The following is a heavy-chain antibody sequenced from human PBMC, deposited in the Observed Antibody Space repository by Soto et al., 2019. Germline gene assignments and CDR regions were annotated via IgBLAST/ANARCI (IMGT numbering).Heavy chain of an antibody. V-gene: IGHV4-34*01. CDR3: ARGPYITMVRGVINYFDY. Sequence: SETLSLTCAVYGGSFSGYYWSWIRQPPGKGLEWIGEINHSGSTNYNPSLKSRVTISVDTSKNQFSLKLRPVTAADTAVYYCARGPYITMVRGVINYFDYWGQGTLVTVSS. J-gene: IGHJ4*02. CDR2: INHSGST. CDR1: GGSFSGYY. D-gene: IGHD3-10*01.